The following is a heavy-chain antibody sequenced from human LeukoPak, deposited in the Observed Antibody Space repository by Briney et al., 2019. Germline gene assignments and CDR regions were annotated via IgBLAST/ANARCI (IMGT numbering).Heavy chain of an antibody. CDR2: FYVSGST. CDR1: GVSISSGGYF. V-gene: IGHV4-61*02. Sequence: SETLSLTCTVSGVSISSGGYFWSWIRQPAGKGLEWIGRFYVSGSTNYNPSLKSRVTISVDTSKNQFSLKLSSVTAADTAVYFCTRAKSWLPFDFWGQGTLVTVSS. CDR3: TRAKSWLPFDF. J-gene: IGHJ4*02. D-gene: IGHD5-24*01.